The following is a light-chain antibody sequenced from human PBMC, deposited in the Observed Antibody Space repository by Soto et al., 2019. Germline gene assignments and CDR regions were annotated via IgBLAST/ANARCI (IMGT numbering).Light chain of an antibody. CDR2: AAS. V-gene: IGKV3-20*01. Sequence: EIELTQSPGTLSLSPGERATLSCRASQSVSSTYLAWYQQKPGQAPRLLIYAASSRATGIPDRFSGSASGTDFTLTISRLEPEDFAVYYCQLYGSSPPMYTFGQGTKLEIK. J-gene: IGKJ2*01. CDR1: QSVSSTY. CDR3: QLYGSSPPMYT.